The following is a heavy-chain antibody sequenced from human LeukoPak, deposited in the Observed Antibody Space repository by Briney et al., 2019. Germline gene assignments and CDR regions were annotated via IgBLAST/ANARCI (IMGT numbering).Heavy chain of an antibody. D-gene: IGHD4-17*01. CDR1: GFTFSSYA. CDR3: AKAPSYYGDRLPLDY. V-gene: IGHV3-23*01. CDR2: ISGSGGST. Sequence: GGSLRLSCAASGFTFSSYAMSWVRQAPGKGLEWVSAISGSGGSTYYADSVKGRFTISRDNSKNTLYLQMNSLRAEDTAVYYCAKAPSYYGDRLPLDYWGQGTLVTVSS. J-gene: IGHJ4*02.